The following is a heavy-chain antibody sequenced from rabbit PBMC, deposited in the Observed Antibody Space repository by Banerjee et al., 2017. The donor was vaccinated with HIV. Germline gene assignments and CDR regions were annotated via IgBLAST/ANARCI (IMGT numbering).Heavy chain of an antibody. Sequence: QSLEESGGDLVKPGASLTLTCTASGFSFSSSNYMCWVRQAPGKGLEWIACIYGGSSGTTYYANWAKGRFTISKTSSTTVTLQMTSLTAADTATYFCVSYDDYGDRNLWGQGTLVTVS. CDR3: VSYDDYGDRNL. CDR2: IYGGSSGTT. V-gene: IGHV1S40*01. CDR1: GFSFSSSNY. D-gene: IGHD2-1*01. J-gene: IGHJ4*01.